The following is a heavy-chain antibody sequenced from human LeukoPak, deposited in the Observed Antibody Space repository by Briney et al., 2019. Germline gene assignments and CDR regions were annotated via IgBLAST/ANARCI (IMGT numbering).Heavy chain of an antibody. V-gene: IGHV4-59*11. D-gene: IGHD2-2*01. CDR2: IFSTGAT. CDR3: ARFSTRFDSGCSDASCYVHY. Sequence: SETLFLTCTVSGGSLSGHYWTWIRLPPGKGLELIGHIFSTGATHYNPSLRSRGTMSIDTSKNQFSLRLSSVNVADTAVYYSARFSTRFDSGCSDASCYVHYWGQGTQVTVSS. J-gene: IGHJ4*02. CDR1: GGSLSGHY.